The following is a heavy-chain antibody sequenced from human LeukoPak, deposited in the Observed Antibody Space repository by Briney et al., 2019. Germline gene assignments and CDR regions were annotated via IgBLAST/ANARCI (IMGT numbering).Heavy chain of an antibody. D-gene: IGHD2-21*01. CDR1: GGSFSTYY. J-gene: IGHJ4*02. V-gene: IGHV4-34*01. CDR2: IYHTGST. CDR3: ARVGYPTQRRVLSAVSIPTAGAFDV. Sequence: TSETLSLTCAVYGGSFSTYYWSWIRQPPGNGLEWIGDIYHTGSTTYSPSLKSRVTISVDTSKKQFSLSLTSVTAADTAVYYCARVGYPTQRRVLSAVSIPTAGAFDVWGQGTLVTVSS.